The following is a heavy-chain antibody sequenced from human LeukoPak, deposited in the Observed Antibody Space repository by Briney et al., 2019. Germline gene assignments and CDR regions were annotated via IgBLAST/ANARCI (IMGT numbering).Heavy chain of an antibody. CDR1: GGSISSSNW. V-gene: IGHV4-4*02. CDR2: ISHSGNT. Sequence: SETLSLTCVVSGGSISSSNWWSWVRQPPGKGLEWIGEISHSGNTNFSPSLKSRVTISVDKSKNQFSLKLSSVTAADTAVYYCARDRGQTYRNTAYYPFEYWGPGTLVTVSS. J-gene: IGHJ4*02. CDR3: ARDRGQTYRNTAYYPFEY. D-gene: IGHD3-16*02.